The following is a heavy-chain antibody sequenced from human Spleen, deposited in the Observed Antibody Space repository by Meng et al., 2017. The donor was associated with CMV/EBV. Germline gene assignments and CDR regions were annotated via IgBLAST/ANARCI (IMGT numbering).Heavy chain of an antibody. D-gene: IGHD2-15*01. J-gene: IGHJ2*01. CDR3: AGGRWYYFDL. V-gene: IGHV4-39*07. Sequence: LRLQESGTGLVKPSETLSLTCTVSGGSISSSRYYWGWIRQPPGKGLEWIGSIYYSGSTYYNPSLKSRVTISVDTSKNQFSLKLSSVTAADTAVYYCAGGRWYYFDLWGRGTLVTVSS. CDR2: IYYSGST. CDR1: GGSISSSRYY.